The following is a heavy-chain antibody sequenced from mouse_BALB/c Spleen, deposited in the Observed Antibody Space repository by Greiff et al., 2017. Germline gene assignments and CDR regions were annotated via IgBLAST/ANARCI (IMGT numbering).Heavy chain of an antibody. Sequence: LQESGPGLVKPSQSLSLTCSVTGYSITSGYYWNWIRQFPGNKLEWMGYISYDGSNNYNPSLKNRISITRDTSKNQFFLKLNSVTTEDTATYYCARAAYGNYAYWGQGTLVTVSA. CDR1: GYSITSGYY. CDR3: ARAAYGNYAY. CDR2: ISYDGSN. D-gene: IGHD2-1*01. J-gene: IGHJ3*01. V-gene: IGHV3-6*02.